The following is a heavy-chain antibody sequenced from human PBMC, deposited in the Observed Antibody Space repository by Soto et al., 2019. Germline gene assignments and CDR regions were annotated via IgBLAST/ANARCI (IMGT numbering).Heavy chain of an antibody. CDR2: IIPIFGTT. Sequence: SVKVSCKASGGTFSSYAISWVRQAPGQGLEWMGGIIPIFGTTNYAQKFQGRVTMTADASTSTAYMELRSLRSDDTAVYYCASSVHGPQTKKLWGPNWNYGGYYYYMDVWGKGTTVTVSS. D-gene: IGHD1-7*01. V-gene: IGHV1-69*13. CDR3: ASSVHGPQTKKLWGPNWNYGGYYYYMDV. CDR1: GGTFSSYA. J-gene: IGHJ6*03.